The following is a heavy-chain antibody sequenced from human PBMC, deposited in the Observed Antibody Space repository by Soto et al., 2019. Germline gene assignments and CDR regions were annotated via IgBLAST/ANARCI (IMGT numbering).Heavy chain of an antibody. Sequence: QVQLQESGPGLVKPSGTLSLTCAVSSGSISSSNWWSWVRHPPGKGLEWIGVIYHSGSTHYNPSLKSGVTISVVKSKNQFSLKLSSVTAADTAVYYCARLSSYDYGDSFDYWGQGTLVTVSS. CDR1: SGSISSSNW. D-gene: IGHD4-17*01. CDR3: ARLSSYDYGDSFDY. V-gene: IGHV4-4*02. CDR2: IYHSGST. J-gene: IGHJ4*02.